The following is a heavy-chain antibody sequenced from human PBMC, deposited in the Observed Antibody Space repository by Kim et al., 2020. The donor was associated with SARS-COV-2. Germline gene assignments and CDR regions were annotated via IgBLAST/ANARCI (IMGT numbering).Heavy chain of an antibody. CDR3: ARARGFLEWRYYYYGMDV. V-gene: IGHV4-59*13. CDR1: GGSISSYY. D-gene: IGHD3-3*01. Sequence: SETLSLTCTVSGGSISSYYWSWIRQPPGKGLEWIGYIYYSGSTNYNPSLKSRVTISVDTSKNQFSLKLSSVTAADTAVYYCARARGFLEWRYYYYGMDVWGQGTTVTVSS. J-gene: IGHJ6*02. CDR2: IYYSGST.